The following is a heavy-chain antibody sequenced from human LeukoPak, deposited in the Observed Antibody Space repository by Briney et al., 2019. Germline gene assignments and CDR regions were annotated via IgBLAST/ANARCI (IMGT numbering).Heavy chain of an antibody. CDR3: AREGYGGNFHYYYYYMDV. V-gene: IGHV3-23*01. CDR2: ISGSGGST. J-gene: IGHJ6*03. Sequence: GGSLRLSCAASGFTFSSYAMSWVRQAPGKGLEWVSAISGSGGSTYYADSVKGRFTISRDNSKNTLYLQMNSLRAEDTAVYYCAREGYGGNFHYYYYYMDVWGKGTTVTVSS. D-gene: IGHD4-23*01. CDR1: GFTFSSYA.